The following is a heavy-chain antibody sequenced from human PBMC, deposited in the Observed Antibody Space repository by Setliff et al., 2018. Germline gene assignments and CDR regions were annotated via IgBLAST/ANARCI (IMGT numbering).Heavy chain of an antibody. J-gene: IGHJ4*02. CDR3: ARTGTYRFFDS. CDR2: IHYRGTT. CDR1: GDSISSGSHY. Sequence: SETLSLTCTVSGDSISSGSHYWGWIRQPPGKGLEWIGRIHYRGTTYSNVSLASRLTISVDTSKNQFSLKLTSVTAADTAVYYCARTGTYRFFDSWGQGTRVTVSS. V-gene: IGHV4-39*01. D-gene: IGHD1-1*01.